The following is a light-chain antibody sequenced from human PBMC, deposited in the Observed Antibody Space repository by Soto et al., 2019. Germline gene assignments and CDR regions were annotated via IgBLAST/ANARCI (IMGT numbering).Light chain of an antibody. CDR3: QQYYSTPPT. J-gene: IGKJ5*01. Sequence: DIVMTQSPDSLAVSLGERATINCKSSQSVLYSSNNKNDLAWYQQKPGQPPKLLIYWASTRESGVTDRFSGSGSGTDFTLTISSLQAEDVAVYYCQQYYSTPPTFGQGTRLEI. CDR1: QSVLYSSNNKND. CDR2: WAS. V-gene: IGKV4-1*01.